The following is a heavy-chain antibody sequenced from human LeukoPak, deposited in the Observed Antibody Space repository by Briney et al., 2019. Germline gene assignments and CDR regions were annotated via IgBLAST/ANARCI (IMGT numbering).Heavy chain of an antibody. CDR1: GGSFSGYY. V-gene: IGHV4-34*01. Sequence: SKTLSLTCAVYGGSFSGYYWSWIRQPPGKGLEWIGEINHSGSTDYNPSLKSRVTISVDTSKNQFSLKLSSVTAADTAVYYCARGRGRSSSWSYFDYWGQGTLVTVSS. J-gene: IGHJ4*02. D-gene: IGHD6-13*01. CDR3: ARGRGRSSSWSYFDY. CDR2: INHSGST.